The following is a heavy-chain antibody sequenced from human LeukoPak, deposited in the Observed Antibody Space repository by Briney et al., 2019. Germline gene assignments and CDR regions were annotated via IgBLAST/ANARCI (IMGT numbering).Heavy chain of an antibody. CDR3: ARDRTTVTPFYMDV. CDR2: IRYDGSNK. CDR1: GFNFNNYD. J-gene: IGHJ6*03. Sequence: GGSLRLSCAASGFNFNNYDMHWVRQAPGKGLEWVAFIRYDGSNKYYADSVKGRFTISRDNSKNTLYLQMNSLRAEDTAMFYCARDRTTVTPFYMDVWGKGTTVTVSS. D-gene: IGHD4-11*01. V-gene: IGHV3-30*02.